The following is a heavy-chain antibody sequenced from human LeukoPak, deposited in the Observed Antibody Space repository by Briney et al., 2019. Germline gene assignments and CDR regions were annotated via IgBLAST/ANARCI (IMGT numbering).Heavy chain of an antibody. J-gene: IGHJ4*02. D-gene: IGHD3-9*01. V-gene: IGHV3-23*01. CDR2: ISGSGGST. CDR3: AKDMRFDWTPYYFDY. CDR1: GFTFSNFA. Sequence: GGSLRLSCAASGFTFSNFAMSWVRQAPGKGLEWVSAISGSGGSTYYADSVKGRFTISRDNSKNTLYLQMNSLRAEDTAVYYCAKDMRFDWTPYYFDYWGQGTLVTVSS.